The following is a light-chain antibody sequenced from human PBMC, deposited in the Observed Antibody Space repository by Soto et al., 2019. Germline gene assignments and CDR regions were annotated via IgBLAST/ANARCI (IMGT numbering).Light chain of an antibody. J-gene: IGKJ1*01. CDR3: QHYNNYPWT. CDR2: GAS. CDR1: QGISNW. Sequence: AIRMTQSPSSLSASTGDRVTITCRASQGISNWLAWYQQRPGKAPKLLVYGASTLQSGVTSRFSGSGSGTDSTLTISGLQSEAFATSYYQHYNNYPWTFGQGTKVEVK. V-gene: IGKV1-8*01.